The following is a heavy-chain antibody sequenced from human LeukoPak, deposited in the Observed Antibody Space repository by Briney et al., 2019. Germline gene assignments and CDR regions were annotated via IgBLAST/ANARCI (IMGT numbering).Heavy chain of an antibody. V-gene: IGHV3-7*01. CDR1: GFTFSSYW. J-gene: IGHJ4*02. D-gene: IGHD6-13*01. CDR2: IKQDGSEK. Sequence: GGSLRLSCAASGFTFSSYWMSWVRQAPGKGLEWVANIKQDGSEKYYVDSVKGRFTISRDNAKNSLYLQMNSLRAEDTAVYYCVRDLAAAGTWFFDYWGQGTLVTVSS. CDR3: VRDLAAAGTWFFDY.